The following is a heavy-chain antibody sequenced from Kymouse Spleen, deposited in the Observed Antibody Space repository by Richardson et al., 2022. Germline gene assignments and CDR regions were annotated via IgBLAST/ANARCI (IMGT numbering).Heavy chain of an antibody. CDR2: INWNGGST. Sequence: EVQLVESGGGVVRPGGSLRLSCAASGFTFDDYGMSWVRQAPGKGLEWVSGINWNGGSTGYADSVKGRFTISRDNAKNSLYLQMNSLRAEDTALYYCARGEYSSAGYYYYGMDVWGQGTTVTVSS. CDR3: ARGEYSSAGYYYYGMDV. J-gene: IGHJ6*02. V-gene: IGHV3-20*d01. D-gene: IGHD6-19*01,IGHD6-6*01. CDR1: GFTFDDYG.